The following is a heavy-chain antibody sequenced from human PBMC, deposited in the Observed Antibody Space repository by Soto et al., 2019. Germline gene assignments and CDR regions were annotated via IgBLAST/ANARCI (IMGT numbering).Heavy chain of an antibody. D-gene: IGHD2-15*01. CDR1: GYSFSSCW. CDR3: ARHYCSGGACYSGADFDY. J-gene: IGHJ4*02. Sequence: GESLKISCQGSGYSFSSCWISWVRQMPGKGLEWMGRIDPSDSYTNYSPSFQGHVTMSADKSISTAYLQWSSLKASDIAMYYCARHYCSGGACYSGADFDYWGQGTLVTVSS. CDR2: IDPSDSYT. V-gene: IGHV5-10-1*01.